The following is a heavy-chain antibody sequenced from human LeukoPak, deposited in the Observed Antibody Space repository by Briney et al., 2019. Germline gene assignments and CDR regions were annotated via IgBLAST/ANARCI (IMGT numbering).Heavy chain of an antibody. CDR2: INSDGSST. V-gene: IGHV3-74*01. CDR3: ARISLSGWVNDH. J-gene: IGHJ4*02. D-gene: IGHD6-19*01. Sequence: GGSLRLSCAASGFTFSSYWMHWVRQAPGKGLVWVSRINSDGSSTSYADSVKGRLTISRDNAKNTLYLQMSSLRAEDTAMYYCARISLSGWVNDHWGQGTLVTVSS. CDR1: GFTFSSYW.